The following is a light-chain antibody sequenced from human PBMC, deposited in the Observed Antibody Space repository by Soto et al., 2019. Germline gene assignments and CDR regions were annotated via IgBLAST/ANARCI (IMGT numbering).Light chain of an antibody. J-gene: IGKJ4*01. Sequence: EIVLTQSPGTLSLSPGERATLSCRASQSVSSNYLAWYQQKPGRAPRLLIHGASSRATGIPDRFSGSGSGTDLTLTISRLEPEDFAVYYCQQYGSSPLTFGGGTTVYI. CDR2: GAS. CDR3: QQYGSSPLT. V-gene: IGKV3-20*01. CDR1: QSVSSNY.